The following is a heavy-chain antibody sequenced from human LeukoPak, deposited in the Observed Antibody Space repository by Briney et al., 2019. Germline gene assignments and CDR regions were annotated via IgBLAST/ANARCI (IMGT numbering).Heavy chain of an antibody. CDR3: AKDWKTWNQEFDA. D-gene: IGHD1-1*01. CDR2: ISGSGGTT. Sequence: GGSLRLSCAASGFIFSGYAMTWVRQASGKGLEWVSTISGSGGTTYYADSVRGRFTISRDNSGNTLYLQMNSLRAEDTAVYYCAKDWKTWNQEFDAWGQGTLVTVSS. V-gene: IGHV3-23*01. CDR1: GFIFSGYA. J-gene: IGHJ5*02.